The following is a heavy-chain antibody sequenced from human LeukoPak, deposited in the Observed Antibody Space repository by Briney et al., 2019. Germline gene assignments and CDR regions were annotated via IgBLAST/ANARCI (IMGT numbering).Heavy chain of an antibody. CDR1: GYSFSRYW. CDR3: ARHSRAFDI. V-gene: IGHV5-51*01. Sequence: GESLKISCKGSGYSFSRYWIGWVRQMPGKGLEWMGIIYPGDSDTRYCPSFQGQVTISADKSISTAYLQWSSLKASDTAMFYCARHSRAFDIWGQGTMVTVSS. CDR2: IYPGDSDT. J-gene: IGHJ3*02.